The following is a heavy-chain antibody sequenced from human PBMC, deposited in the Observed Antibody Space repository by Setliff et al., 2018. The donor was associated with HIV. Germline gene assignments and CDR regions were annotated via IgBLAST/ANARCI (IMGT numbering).Heavy chain of an antibody. J-gene: IGHJ6*03. CDR2: SNHNGHT. CDR3: ARGPRGYLWGNSTRHFFYIDV. V-gene: IGHV4-39*07. D-gene: IGHD3-16*01. CDR1: GGSINSGTFY. Sequence: PSETLSLTCSVSGGSINSGTFYRGWIRQPPGKGLEWIGQSNHNGHTNCNPSLKSRVTVSVDTSKSQFSLRLNSVTAADTAVYYCARGPRGYLWGNSTRHFFYIDVWGKGTTVTVSS.